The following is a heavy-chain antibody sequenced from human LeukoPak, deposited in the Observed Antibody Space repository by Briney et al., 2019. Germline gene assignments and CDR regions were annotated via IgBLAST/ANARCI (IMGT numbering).Heavy chain of an antibody. CDR3: ARGSLASEYSNRDYYYGMDV. V-gene: IGHV3-21*01. CDR2: ISSSSSYI. CDR1: GFTFSSYS. J-gene: IGHJ6*02. D-gene: IGHD6-6*01. Sequence: GGSLRLSCAASGFTFSSYSMNWVRQAPGKGLEWVSSISSSSSYIYYADSVKGRFTISRDNAKNSLYLQMNSLRAEDTAVYYCARGSLASEYSNRDYYYGMDVWGQGTTVTVSS.